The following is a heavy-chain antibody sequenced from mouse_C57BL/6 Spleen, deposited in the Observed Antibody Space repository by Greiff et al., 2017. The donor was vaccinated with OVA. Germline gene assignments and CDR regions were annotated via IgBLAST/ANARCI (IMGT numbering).Heavy chain of an antibody. CDR2: INPSTGGT. Sequence: VQLKQSGPELVKPGASVKISCKASGYSFTGYYMNWVKQSPEKSLEWIGEINPSTGGTTYNQKFKAKATLTVDKSSSTAYMQLKSLTSEDSAVYYCAENYNGSPWFAYWGQGTLVTVSA. J-gene: IGHJ3*01. CDR1: GYSFTGYY. V-gene: IGHV1-42*01. CDR3: AENYNGSPWFAY. D-gene: IGHD1-1*01.